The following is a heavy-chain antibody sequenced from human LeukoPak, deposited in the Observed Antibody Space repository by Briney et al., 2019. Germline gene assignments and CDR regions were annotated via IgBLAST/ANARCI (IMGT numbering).Heavy chain of an antibody. Sequence: GGSLRLSCAASGFTFSDYYMSWIRQAPGKGLEWVSYISSSGSTIYHADSVKGRFTISRDNAKNSLYLQMNSLRAEDTAVYYCARDRYDYVWGSYRDYWGQGTLVTVSS. CDR3: ARDRYDYVWGSYRDY. V-gene: IGHV3-11*01. CDR2: ISSSGSTI. D-gene: IGHD3-16*02. J-gene: IGHJ4*02. CDR1: GFTFSDYY.